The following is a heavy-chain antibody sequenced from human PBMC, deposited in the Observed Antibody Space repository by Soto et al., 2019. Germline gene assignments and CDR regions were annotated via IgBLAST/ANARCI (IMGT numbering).Heavy chain of an antibody. J-gene: IGHJ6*02. D-gene: IGHD3-22*01. CDR2: INHSGST. CDR1: VGSFSGYY. Sequence: LSLTCAVYVGSFSGYYWSWIRPPPGKGLEWIGEINHSGSTNYNPSLKSRVTISVDTSKNQFSLKLSSVTAADTAVYYCTRGLGYYDSSGYPLLKEGDYYYAMDVWGQGTTVTVSS. CDR3: TRGLGYYDSSGYPLLKEGDYYYAMDV. V-gene: IGHV4-34*01.